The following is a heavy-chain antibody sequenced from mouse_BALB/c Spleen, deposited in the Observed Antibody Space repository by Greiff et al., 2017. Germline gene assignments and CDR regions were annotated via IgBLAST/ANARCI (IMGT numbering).Heavy chain of an antibody. J-gene: IGHJ3*01. D-gene: IGHD1-1*01. V-gene: IGHV14-1*02. CDR2: IDPENGNT. Sequence: VQPQQSGAELVRPGALVKLSCKASGFNIKDYYMHWVKQRPEQGLEWIGWIDPENGNTIYDPKFQGKASITADTSSNTAYLQLSSLTSEDTAVYYCARSTGSSSAWFAYWGQGTLVTVSA. CDR1: GFNIKDYY. CDR3: ARSTGSSSAWFAY.